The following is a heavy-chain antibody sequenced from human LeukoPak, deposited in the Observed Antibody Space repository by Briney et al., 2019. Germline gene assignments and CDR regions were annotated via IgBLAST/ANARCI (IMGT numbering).Heavy chain of an antibody. CDR3: TREGSGRGIYFDH. CDR1: GGSITNSDYY. V-gene: IGHV4-39*02. CDR2: IYHNGNT. J-gene: IGHJ4*02. D-gene: IGHD3-10*01. Sequence: SESLSLTCSVSGGSITNSDYYWAWIRQPPGKGLEWIATIYHNGNTYYNPSLKSRVTISVDTFASQFSLKLTFVTAADAAIYYCTREGSGRGIYFDHWGQGTLVGVSS.